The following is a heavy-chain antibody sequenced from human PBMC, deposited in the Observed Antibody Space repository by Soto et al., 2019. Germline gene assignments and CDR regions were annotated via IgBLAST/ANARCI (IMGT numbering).Heavy chain of an antibody. J-gene: IGHJ4*02. CDR2: INAGNGNT. CDR3: ARDLGYPDYGDFTYYFDY. CDR1: GYTFTSYA. D-gene: IGHD4-17*01. V-gene: IGHV1-3*01. Sequence: GASVKVSCKASGYTFTSYAMHWVRQAPGQRLEWMGWINAGNGNTKYSQKFQGRVTITRDTSASTAYMELSSLRSEDTAVYYCARDLGYPDYGDFTYYFDYWGQGTLVTVSS.